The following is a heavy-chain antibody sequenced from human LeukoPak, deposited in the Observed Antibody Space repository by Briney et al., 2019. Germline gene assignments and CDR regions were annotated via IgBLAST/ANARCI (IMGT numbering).Heavy chain of an antibody. CDR1: GFTVSSNY. CDR3: AKEVVVVITTPTEAGFDY. D-gene: IGHD3-22*01. V-gene: IGHV3-23*01. Sequence: GGSLRLSCAASGFTVSSNYMSWVRQAPGEGLEWVSAISGSGGSTYYADSVKGRFTISRDNSKNTLYLQMNSLRAEDTAVYYCAKEVVVVITTPTEAGFDYWGQGTLVTVSS. J-gene: IGHJ4*02. CDR2: ISGSGGST.